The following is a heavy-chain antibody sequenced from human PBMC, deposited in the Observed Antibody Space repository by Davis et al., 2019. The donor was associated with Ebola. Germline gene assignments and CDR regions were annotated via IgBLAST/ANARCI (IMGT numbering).Heavy chain of an antibody. V-gene: IGHV3-13*01. CDR2: IGSDGDT. Sequence: PGGSLRLSCSASGFTFSAYDMHWVRHAPGKGLEWVSRIGSDGDTYYADSVKGRFTISRDNSKNTLYLQMNSLRAEDTAVYYCAKYCTNGVCPFDYWGQGTLVTVSS. J-gene: IGHJ4*02. CDR3: AKYCTNGVCPFDY. D-gene: IGHD2-8*01. CDR1: GFTFSAYD.